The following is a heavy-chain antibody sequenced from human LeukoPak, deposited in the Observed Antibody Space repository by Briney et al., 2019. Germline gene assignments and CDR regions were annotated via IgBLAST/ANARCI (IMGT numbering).Heavy chain of an antibody. J-gene: IGHJ5*02. CDR2: INPNSGGT. CDR1: GYTFTGYY. V-gene: IGHV1-2*02. Sequence: ASVKVSCKASGYTFTGYYMHWVRQAPGQGLEWMGWINPNSGGTNYAQKFQGRVTMTRDTSISTAYMELSRLRSDDTAVYYCAREGVLLWFGEFRPNNWFDPWGQGTLVAVSS. CDR3: AREGVLLWFGEFRPNNWFDP. D-gene: IGHD3-10*01.